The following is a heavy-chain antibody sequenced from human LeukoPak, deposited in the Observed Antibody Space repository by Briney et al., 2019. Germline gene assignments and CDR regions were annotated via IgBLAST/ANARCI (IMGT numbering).Heavy chain of an antibody. J-gene: IGHJ4*02. D-gene: IGHD5-18*01. V-gene: IGHV4-59*11. CDR1: GGSISSHY. Sequence: SETLSLTCTVSGGSISSHYWSWIRQPPGKGLEWIAYLFDSVNTKDNPSLQSRLTLSADTSKNQFSLRLSSVTAADTAVYYCTTIKRGSIFGYFDFWGQGIKVTVSS. CDR3: TTIKRGSIFGYFDF. CDR2: LFDSVNT.